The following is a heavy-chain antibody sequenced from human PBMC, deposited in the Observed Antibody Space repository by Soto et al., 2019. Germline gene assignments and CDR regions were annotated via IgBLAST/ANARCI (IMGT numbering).Heavy chain of an antibody. Sequence: QVQLVESGEGVFKPGGSWRFPWEAPGLPSGGLALHGFGQPPGKGLGGVAVIRYDGSNIYYADAVKGRFTISRDNSKDTLYLQMNSLRADDTAVYYCARDGVGHTTFFGYFDYWGQGTLVTVSS. V-gene: IGHV3-33*01. CDR3: ARDGVGHTTFFGYFDY. D-gene: IGHD1-26*01. J-gene: IGHJ4*02. CDR2: IRYDGSNI. CDR1: GLPSGGLA.